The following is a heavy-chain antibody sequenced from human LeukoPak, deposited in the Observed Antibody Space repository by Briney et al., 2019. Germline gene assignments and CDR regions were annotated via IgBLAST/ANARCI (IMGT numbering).Heavy chain of an antibody. J-gene: IGHJ3*02. CDR3: AGGDVAVTAIHDAFDI. V-gene: IGHV4-34*01. Sequence: SRVTISVDTSKNQFSLKLSSVTAADTAVYYCAGGDVAVTAIHDAFDIWGQGTMVTVSS. D-gene: IGHD2-21*02.